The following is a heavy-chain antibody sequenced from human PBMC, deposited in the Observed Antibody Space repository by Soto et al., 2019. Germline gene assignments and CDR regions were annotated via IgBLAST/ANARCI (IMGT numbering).Heavy chain of an antibody. CDR2: IYYSGST. J-gene: IGHJ6*02. V-gene: IGHV4-39*01. CDR3: ARESAHPPRPDGFYYYYGMDV. CDR1: GGSISSSSYY. Sequence: SETLSLTCTVSGGSISSSSYYWGWIRQPPGKGLEWIGSIYYSGSTYYNPSLKSRVTISVDTSKNQFSLKLSSVTAADTAVYYCARESAHPPRPDGFYYYYGMDVWGQGTTVTVSS. D-gene: IGHD5-12*01.